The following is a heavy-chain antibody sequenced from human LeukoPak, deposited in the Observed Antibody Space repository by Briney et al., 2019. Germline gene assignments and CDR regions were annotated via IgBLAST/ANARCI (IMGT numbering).Heavy chain of an antibody. Sequence: HTGGSLRLSCAASGFTFNSYAMSWVRQAPGKGLEWVSAISGSGGSTYYADSVKGRFTISRDNAKNSLYLQMNSLRAEDTAVYYCARDDEEGRDYYFDYWGQGTLVTVSS. V-gene: IGHV3-23*01. CDR3: ARDDEEGRDYYFDY. CDR2: ISGSGGST. CDR1: GFTFNSYA. J-gene: IGHJ4*02.